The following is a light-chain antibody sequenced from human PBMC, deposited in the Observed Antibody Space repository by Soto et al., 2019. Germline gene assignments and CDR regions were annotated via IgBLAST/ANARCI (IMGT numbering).Light chain of an antibody. CDR2: GAS. Sequence: EIVLTQSPATLSVSPGERVTLSCRASQSVTSNLAWYQQKPGQAPRLLMYGASSRATGIPARFSGSGSGTEFTLTISGLQSEDFVVYYCQHYNNWPFTFGGGTRVEIK. CDR1: QSVTSN. CDR3: QHYNNWPFT. V-gene: IGKV3-15*01. J-gene: IGKJ4*01.